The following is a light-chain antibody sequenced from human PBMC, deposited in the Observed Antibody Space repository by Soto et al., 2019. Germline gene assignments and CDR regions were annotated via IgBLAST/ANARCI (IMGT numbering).Light chain of an antibody. CDR1: QSISSY. Sequence: DIQMTQSPSSLSASVGDRVTITCRASQSISSYLNWYQQKPGKAPKLLIYAASSLQSGVPSRFIRSGSGTDFTLTIRSLQPEDFATYYCQQSYSTPWTFGQGTKVEIK. J-gene: IGKJ1*01. V-gene: IGKV1-39*01. CDR3: QQSYSTPWT. CDR2: AAS.